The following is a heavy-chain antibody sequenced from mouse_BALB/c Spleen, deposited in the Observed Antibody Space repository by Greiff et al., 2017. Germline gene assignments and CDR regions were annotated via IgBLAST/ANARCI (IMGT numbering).Heavy chain of an antibody. CDR3: ARREGGYYGPDY. D-gene: IGHD1-2*01. Sequence: VKLMESGAELVRPGTSVKISCKASGYTFTNYWLGWVKQRPGHGLEWIGDIYPGGGYTNYNEKFKGKATLTADTSSSTAYMQLSSLTSEDSAVYFCARREGGYYGPDYGGQGTTLTVSA. J-gene: IGHJ2*01. V-gene: IGHV1-63*02. CDR1: GYTFTNYW. CDR2: IYPGGGYT.